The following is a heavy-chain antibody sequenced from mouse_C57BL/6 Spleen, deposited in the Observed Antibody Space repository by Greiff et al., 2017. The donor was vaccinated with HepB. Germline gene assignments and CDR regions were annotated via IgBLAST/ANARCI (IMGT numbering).Heavy chain of an antibody. Sequence: VQLKESGPELVKPGASVKISCKASGYSFTGYYMHWVKQSHGNILDWIGYIYPYNGVSSYNQKFKGKATLTVDKSSSTAYMELRSLTSEDSAVYYCARKGPRTGTAFDYWGQGTTLTVSS. D-gene: IGHD4-1*01. J-gene: IGHJ2*01. CDR3: ARKGPRTGTAFDY. CDR1: GYSFTGYY. V-gene: IGHV1-31*01. CDR2: IYPYNGVS.